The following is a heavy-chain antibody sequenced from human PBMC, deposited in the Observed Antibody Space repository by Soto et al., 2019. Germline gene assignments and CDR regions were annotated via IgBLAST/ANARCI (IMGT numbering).Heavy chain of an antibody. CDR1: GYTFTSYD. CDR2: MNPNSGNT. J-gene: IGHJ6*02. CDR3: ARSLAPLYYYYGMDV. Sequence: ASVKVSCKASGYTFTSYDINWVRQATGQGLEWMGWMNPNSGNTDYAQKFQGRVTTTRNTSISTAYMELSSLRSEDTAVYYCARSLAPLYYYYGMDVWGQGTTVTVSS. V-gene: IGHV1-8*01.